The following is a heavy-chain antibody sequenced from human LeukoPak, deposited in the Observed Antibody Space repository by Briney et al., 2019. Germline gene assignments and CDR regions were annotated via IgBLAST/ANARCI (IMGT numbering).Heavy chain of an antibody. CDR3: ARRSSSEGGYYYYMDV. CDR2: IIPIFGTA. Sequence: GASVKVSCKASGGTFSSYAISWVRQAPGQGLEWMGGIIPIFGTANYAQKFQGRVTITADESTSTAYMELSSLRSEDTAVYYCARRSSSEGGYYYYMDVWGKGTTVTVSS. V-gene: IGHV1-69*13. CDR1: GGTFSSYA. J-gene: IGHJ6*03. D-gene: IGHD6-13*01.